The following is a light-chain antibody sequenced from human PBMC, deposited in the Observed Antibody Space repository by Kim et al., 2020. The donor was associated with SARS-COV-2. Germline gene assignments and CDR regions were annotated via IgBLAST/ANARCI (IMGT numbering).Light chain of an antibody. CDR2: DVT. J-gene: IGLJ3*02. Sequence: SAAQSVTIACTGTGSDVGGYNYVSWHQHHAGEAPKVIIYDVTKRPSGVPDRFSGSKSGNTASLAISGLQGADEADYYCCSYAGIWVFGGGTQLTVL. CDR3: CSYAGIWV. V-gene: IGLV2-11*01. CDR1: GSDVGGYNY.